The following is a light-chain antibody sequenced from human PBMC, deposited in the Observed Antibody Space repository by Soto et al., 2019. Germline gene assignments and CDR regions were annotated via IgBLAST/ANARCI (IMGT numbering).Light chain of an antibody. Sequence: QSALTQPASVSGSPGQSIAISCTGTSSDVGAYDFVSWYQQHPDKAPKLLIYEVSNRPSGVSDRFSGSKSVNTATLTISGLRAEDEADYYCSSHTTSNTRVFGTGTKVTV. J-gene: IGLJ1*01. CDR3: SSHTTSNTRV. CDR2: EVS. V-gene: IGLV2-14*03. CDR1: SSDVGAYDF.